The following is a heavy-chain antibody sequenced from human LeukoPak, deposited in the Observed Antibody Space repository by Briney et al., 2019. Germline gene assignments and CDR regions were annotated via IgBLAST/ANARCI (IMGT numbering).Heavy chain of an antibody. V-gene: IGHV3-23*01. J-gene: IGHJ4*02. CDR1: GFTFSSYA. Sequence: GGSLRLSCAASGFTFSSYAMSWVRQAPGKGLEWVSAISGSGGSTYYADSVKGRFSISRDNSKDTLYLQMDSLRGEDTAVYYCAKDFRIGYSAHFDYWGQGALVTVSS. CDR2: ISGSGGST. CDR3: AKDFRIGYSAHFDY. D-gene: IGHD2-21*01.